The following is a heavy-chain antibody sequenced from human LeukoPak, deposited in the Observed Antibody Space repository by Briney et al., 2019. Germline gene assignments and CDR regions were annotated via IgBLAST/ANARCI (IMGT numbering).Heavy chain of an antibody. Sequence: GGSLRLSCAASGFTLRTYAMHWVRQAPGKGLEYISGISSGGDSTYYANSVKDRFTVSRDTSTNTLYLQLGSLRAEDTAIYYCARDRSEYTGSSGLIYWGQGTLVTVSS. D-gene: IGHD2-2*02. CDR2: ISSGGDST. V-gene: IGHV3-64*01. CDR3: ARDRSEYTGSSGLIY. CDR1: GFTLRTYA. J-gene: IGHJ4*02.